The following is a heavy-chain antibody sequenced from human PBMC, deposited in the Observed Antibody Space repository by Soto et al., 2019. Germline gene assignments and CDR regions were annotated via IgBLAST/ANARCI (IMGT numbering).Heavy chain of an antibody. CDR2: ISGSGGST. CDR3: AKDHRGPYYDFWSGYSAGVGIVSDY. V-gene: IGHV3-23*01. D-gene: IGHD3-3*01. CDR1: GFTFSSYA. Sequence: HPGGSLRLSCAASGFTFSSYAMSWVRQAPGKGLEWVSAISGSGGSTYYADSVKGRFTISRDNSKNTLYLQMNSLRAEDTAVYYCAKDHRGPYYDFWSGYSAGVGIVSDYWGQGTLVTVSS. J-gene: IGHJ4*02.